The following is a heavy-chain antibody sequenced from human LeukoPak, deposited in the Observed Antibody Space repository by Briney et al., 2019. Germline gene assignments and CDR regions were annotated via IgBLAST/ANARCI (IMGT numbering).Heavy chain of an antibody. CDR1: GGTFSSYA. CDR2: IIPIFGTA. V-gene: IGHV1-69*01. CDR3: ARVDLVINGPLDY. D-gene: IGHD3-22*01. J-gene: IGHJ4*02. Sequence: GASVKVSCKASGGTFSSYAISWVRQAPGQGLEWMGGIIPIFGTANYAQKFQGRVTITADESTSTAYMELSSLRSEDTAVYYCARVDLVINGPLDYWGQGNLVTVSS.